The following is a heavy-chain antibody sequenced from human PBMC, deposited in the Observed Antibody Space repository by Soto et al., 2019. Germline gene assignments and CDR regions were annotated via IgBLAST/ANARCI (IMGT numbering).Heavy chain of an antibody. CDR2: IIPLFGTP. J-gene: IGHJ5*01. CDR3: ARASPVICGGDPCYRLDSSFDS. CDR1: GATFSTTG. V-gene: IGHV1-69*01. D-gene: IGHD2-21*02. Sequence: QVQLVQSGAEVRKPGSSLRVSCKSSGATFSTTGISWVRQAPGQGLEWMGGIIPLFGTPKYARKFQGRVSITADESTNTVYRELKSLRPADAAVYYCARASPVICGGDPCYRLDSSFDSWGQGSLVIVSS.